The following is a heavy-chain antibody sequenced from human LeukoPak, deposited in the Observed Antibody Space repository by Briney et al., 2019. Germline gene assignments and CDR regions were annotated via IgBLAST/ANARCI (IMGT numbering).Heavy chain of an antibody. J-gene: IGHJ6*03. CDR2: ISGSGGST. CDR1: GFTFSSYS. D-gene: IGHD1-1*01. Sequence: GGSLRLSCAASGFTFSSYSMNWVRQAPGKGLEWVSAISGSGGSTYYADSVKGRFTISRDNSKNTLYLQMNSLRAEDTAVYYCAKPTTGTLYYNYMDVWGQGTTVTVSS. V-gene: IGHV3-23*01. CDR3: AKPTTGTLYYNYMDV.